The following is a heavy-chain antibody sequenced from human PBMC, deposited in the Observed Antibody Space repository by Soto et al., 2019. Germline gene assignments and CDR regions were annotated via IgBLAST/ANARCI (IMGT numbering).Heavy chain of an antibody. D-gene: IGHD3-10*01. Sequence: QVQLVQSGAEVKKPGSSVKVSCKASGGTFSSYTISWVRQAPGQGLEWMGRIIPILGIANYAQKFQGRVTITADKSTSTAYMELSSLRSEDTAVYYCARVGGSGSSSDYWGKGTLVTVSS. CDR3: ARVGGSGSSSDY. CDR2: IIPILGIA. J-gene: IGHJ4*02. CDR1: GGTFSSYT. V-gene: IGHV1-69*02.